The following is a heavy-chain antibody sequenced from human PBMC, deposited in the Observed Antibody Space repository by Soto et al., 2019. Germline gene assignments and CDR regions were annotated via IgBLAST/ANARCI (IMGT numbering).Heavy chain of an antibody. V-gene: IGHV4-38-2*01. Sequence: SETLSLTCAFSVYSISSGYYWGWIRQPPGKGLEWIGSIYHSGSTYYNPSLKSRVTISVDTSKNQFSLKLSSVTAADTAVYYCARILSSSGWYFDYWGQGTLVTVSS. CDR2: IYHSGST. D-gene: IGHD6-19*01. CDR3: ARILSSSGWYFDY. CDR1: VYSISSGYY. J-gene: IGHJ4*02.